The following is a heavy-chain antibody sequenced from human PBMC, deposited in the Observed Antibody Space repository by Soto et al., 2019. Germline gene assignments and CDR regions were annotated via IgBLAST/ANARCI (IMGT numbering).Heavy chain of an antibody. CDR3: ARHFSVDHFDY. D-gene: IGHD3-9*01. Sequence: SETLSLTCTVSGDSITGNSYFWAWIRQPPGKGLEWIGSIYYSGTTYHNPSLKSRVTISVDRSNNQFSLKLTSVTAADTAVYYCARHFSVDHFDYWGQGALVTVSS. CDR1: GDSITGNSYF. CDR2: IYYSGTT. J-gene: IGHJ4*02. V-gene: IGHV4-39*01.